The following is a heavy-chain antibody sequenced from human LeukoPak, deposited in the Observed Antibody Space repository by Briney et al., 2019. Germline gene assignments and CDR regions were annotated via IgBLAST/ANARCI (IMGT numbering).Heavy chain of an antibody. CDR2: ISSSGSTI. CDR3: ARSFTYYYDSSGFGY. D-gene: IGHD3-22*01. V-gene: IGHV3-11*04. J-gene: IGHJ4*02. Sequence: GGSLRLSCAVSEFIVSINYMTWVRQAPGKGLEWVSYISSSGSTIYYADSVKGRFTISRDNAKNSLYLQMNSLRAEDTAVYYCARSFTYYYDSSGFGYWGQGTLVTVSS. CDR1: EFIVSINY.